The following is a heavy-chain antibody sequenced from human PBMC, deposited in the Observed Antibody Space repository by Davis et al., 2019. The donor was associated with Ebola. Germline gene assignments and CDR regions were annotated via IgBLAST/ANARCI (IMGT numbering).Heavy chain of an antibody. CDR3: ARVGEQLRFLEWLYFDY. D-gene: IGHD3-3*01. J-gene: IGHJ4*02. V-gene: IGHV4-59*01. CDR1: GGSISSYY. CDR2: IYYSGST. Sequence: MPGGSLRLSCTVSGGSISSYYWSWIRQPPGKGLEWIGYIYYSGSTNYNPSLKSRVTISVDTSKNQFSLKLSSVTAADTAVYYCARVGEQLRFLEWLYFDYWGQGTLVTVSS.